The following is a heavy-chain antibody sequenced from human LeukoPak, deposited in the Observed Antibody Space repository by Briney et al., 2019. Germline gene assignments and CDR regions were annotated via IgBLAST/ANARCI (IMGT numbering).Heavy chain of an antibody. Sequence: PGGSLRLSCAASGFTFSSYAMSWVRQAPGKGLEWVSAISGSGGSTYYADSVKGRFTTSRDNSKNTLYLQMNSLRAEDTAVYYCAKDRTIFCQVLFDYWGQGTLVTVSS. CDR2: ISGSGGST. CDR3: AKDRTIFCQVLFDY. CDR1: GFTFSSYA. V-gene: IGHV3-23*01. D-gene: IGHD3-9*01. J-gene: IGHJ4*02.